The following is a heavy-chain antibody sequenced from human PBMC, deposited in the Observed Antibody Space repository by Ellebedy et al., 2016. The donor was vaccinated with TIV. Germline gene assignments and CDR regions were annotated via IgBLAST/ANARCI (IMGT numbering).Heavy chain of an antibody. Sequence: PGGSLRLSCAASGFTFSSYWMSWVRQAPGKGLEWVANIKQDGSKRFYVDSVKGRITISRDNAKNSLYLQMNNLRAEDTAVYYCARDTLVGVTDSYSDYWGQGTLVTVSS. D-gene: IGHD1-26*01. CDR3: ARDTLVGVTDSYSDY. J-gene: IGHJ4*02. CDR2: IKQDGSKR. CDR1: GFTFSSYW. V-gene: IGHV3-7*03.